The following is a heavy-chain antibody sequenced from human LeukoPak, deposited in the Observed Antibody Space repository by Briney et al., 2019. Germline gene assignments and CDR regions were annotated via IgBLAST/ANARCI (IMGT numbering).Heavy chain of an antibody. J-gene: IGHJ3*01. V-gene: IGHV3-53*01. D-gene: IGHD3-16*01. CDR2: FSSGGDT. CDR3: ARVALYALDV. CDR1: GFNVSNFY. Sequence: GGSLRLSCAASGFNVSNFYMAWVRQAPGKGLEWVSVFSSGGDTYYAESVKGRFTIYRDNSKNTLYLQISSLRAEDTAVYYCARVALYALDVWGQGTVVTVSP.